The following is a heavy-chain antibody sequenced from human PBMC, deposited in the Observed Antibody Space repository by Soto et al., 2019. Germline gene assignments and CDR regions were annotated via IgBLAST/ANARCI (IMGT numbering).Heavy chain of an antibody. CDR3: ARSMYSSSSGWFDT. J-gene: IGHJ5*02. CDR2: ISAYNGNT. V-gene: IGHV1-18*04. Sequence: AASVKVSCKASGYTFTSYGISWVRQAPGQGLEWMGWISAYNGNTNYAQKLQGRVTMTTDTSTSTAYMELRSLRSDDTAVYYCARSMYSSSSGWFDTWGQGPLVTVSS. D-gene: IGHD6-6*01. CDR1: GYTFTSYG.